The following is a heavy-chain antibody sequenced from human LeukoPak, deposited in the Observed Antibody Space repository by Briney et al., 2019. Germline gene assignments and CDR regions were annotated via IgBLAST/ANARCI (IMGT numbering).Heavy chain of an antibody. CDR3: AGVLQGTFYFDY. Sequence: PGGSLRLSCAASGFTLSRYWMSWVRQAPGKGLEWVANIKQDGSEKYYADSVKGRFTISRDNAKNSLYLQMNSLRVEDTAVYYCAGVLQGTFYFDYWGQGTLVTVSS. J-gene: IGHJ4*02. V-gene: IGHV3-7*01. D-gene: IGHD4-11*01. CDR2: IKQDGSEK. CDR1: GFTLSRYW.